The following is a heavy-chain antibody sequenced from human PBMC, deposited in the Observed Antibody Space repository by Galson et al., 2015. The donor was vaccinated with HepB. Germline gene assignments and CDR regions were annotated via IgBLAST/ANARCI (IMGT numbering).Heavy chain of an antibody. V-gene: IGHV3-30*18. CDR2: ISDDGNTK. CDR1: GFTFSSCG. CDR3: AKDAEALAGPLGYYYNCVLDV. Sequence: SLRLSCAVSGFTFSSCGMHWVRQAPGKGLEWVALISDDGNTKYYADSVKGRFTISRDNSNNTLFLQMNSLRAEDTAVYYCAKDAEALAGPLGYYYNCVLDVWGPGTTVTVSS. D-gene: IGHD6-19*01. J-gene: IGHJ6*02.